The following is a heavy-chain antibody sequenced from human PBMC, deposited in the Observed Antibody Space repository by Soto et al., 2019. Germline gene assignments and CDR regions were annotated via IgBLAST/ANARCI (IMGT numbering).Heavy chain of an antibody. V-gene: IGHV3-30-3*01. J-gene: IGHJ5*02. CDR3: AREKDDFWSGYFWFDP. CDR1: GFTFSSYA. Sequence: PGGSLRLSCAASGFTFSSYAMHWVRQAPGKGLEWVAVISYDGSNKYYADSVKGRFTISRDNSKNTLYLQMNSLRAEDTAVYYCAREKDDFWSGYFWFDPWGQGTLVTVSS. CDR2: ISYDGSNK. D-gene: IGHD3-3*01.